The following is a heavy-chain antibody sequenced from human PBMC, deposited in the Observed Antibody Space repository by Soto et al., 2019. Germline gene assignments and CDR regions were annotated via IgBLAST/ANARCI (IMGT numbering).Heavy chain of an antibody. D-gene: IGHD2-2*01. CDR2: ISAYNGNT. CDR3: ARARCISTSCYWPYYYYGMDV. Sequence: QVQLVQSGAEVKKPGASVKVSCKASGYTFTSYGISWVRQAPGQGLEWMGWISAYNGNTNYAQKLQGRVTMTTDTPTSTAYKELRSLRSDDTAVYYCARARCISTSCYWPYYYYGMDVWGQGTTVTVSS. V-gene: IGHV1-18*01. CDR1: GYTFTSYG. J-gene: IGHJ6*02.